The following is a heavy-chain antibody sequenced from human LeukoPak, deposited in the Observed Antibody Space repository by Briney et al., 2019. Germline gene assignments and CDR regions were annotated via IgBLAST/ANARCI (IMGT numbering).Heavy chain of an antibody. D-gene: IGHD3-16*01. J-gene: IGHJ4*02. Sequence: ASVKVSCKASGYTFTNYGIGWVRQAPGQGLEWMGWISPYNGNTDYAQKLQGRVTMTTDTSTTTAYVELRSLRSDDTAVYYCARGDGGGVYWGQGTLVTVSS. CDR1: GYTFTNYG. CDR3: ARGDGGGVY. V-gene: IGHV1-18*01. CDR2: ISPYNGNT.